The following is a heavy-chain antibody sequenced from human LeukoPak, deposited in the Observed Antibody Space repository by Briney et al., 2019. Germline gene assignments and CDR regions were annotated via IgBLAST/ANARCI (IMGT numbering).Heavy chain of an antibody. Sequence: PSETLSLTCAVSDYSISSDHYWGWIRQPPGKGLEWIGSIYHSGSTYYNPSLKSRVTISVDTSKNQFSLKLRSVTAADTAVYYCGRDLEGDTSGMGYWGQGTLVTVSS. CDR1: DYSISSDHY. V-gene: IGHV4-38-2*02. J-gene: IGHJ4*02. CDR2: IYHSGST. CDR3: GRDLEGDTSGMGY. D-gene: IGHD1-26*01.